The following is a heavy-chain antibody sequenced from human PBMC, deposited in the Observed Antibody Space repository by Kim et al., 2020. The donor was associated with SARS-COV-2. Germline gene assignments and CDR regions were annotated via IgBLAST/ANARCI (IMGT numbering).Heavy chain of an antibody. V-gene: IGHV3-30*04. Sequence: GGSLRLSCAASGFSFSNYAMFWVRQAPGKGLEWVALISYDGTNKDYADSVKGRFTISRDNSKSTLYLQMNSLRVADTAVYFCARKPTTSSWSYYFEYWGQGTLVTV. D-gene: IGHD6-13*01. J-gene: IGHJ4*01. CDR2: ISYDGTNK. CDR1: GFSFSNYA. CDR3: ARKPTTSSWSYYFEY.